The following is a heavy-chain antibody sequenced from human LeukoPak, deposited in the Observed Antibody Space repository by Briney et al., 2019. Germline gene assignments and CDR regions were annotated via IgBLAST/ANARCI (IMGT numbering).Heavy chain of an antibody. V-gene: IGHV1-18*01. CDR2: ISAYNGNT. Sequence: ASVKVSCKASGYTFTGYGISWVRQAPGQGLEWMGWISAYNGNTNYAQKHQGRVTMTTDTSTSTAYMELRSLRSDDTAVYYCARWARDDWLPSSWGQGTLVTVSS. CDR3: ARWARDDWLPSS. D-gene: IGHD3-9*01. J-gene: IGHJ5*02. CDR1: GYTFTGYG.